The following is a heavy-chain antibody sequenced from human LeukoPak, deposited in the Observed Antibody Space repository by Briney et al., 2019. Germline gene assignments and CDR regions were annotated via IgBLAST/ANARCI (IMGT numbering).Heavy chain of an antibody. CDR2: VNPKSGGT. Sequence: ASVKVSCKASGYTFTDYFMHWVRQAPGQGLEWMGWVNPKSGGTKYAQNSQGRVTMTSDTSISSAYMELSNLRSDDTAVYYCARDGRGAGKTFDYWGQGTLVTVSS. D-gene: IGHD3-10*01. V-gene: IGHV1-2*02. CDR3: ARDGRGAGKTFDY. J-gene: IGHJ4*02. CDR1: GYTFTDYF.